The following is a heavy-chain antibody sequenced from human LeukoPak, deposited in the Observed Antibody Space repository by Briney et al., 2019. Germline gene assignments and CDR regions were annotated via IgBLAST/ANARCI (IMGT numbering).Heavy chain of an antibody. D-gene: IGHD3-3*01. J-gene: IGHJ4*02. CDR2: ISWNSGSI. CDR1: GFTFDDYA. V-gene: IGHV3-9*01. CDR3: AKDPTIFGVVSYFDY. Sequence: GGSLRLSCAASGFTFDDYAMRWVRQAPGKGLEWVSGISWNSGSIGYADSVKGRFTISRDNSKNTLYLQMNSLRAEDTAVYYCAKDPTIFGVVSYFDYWGQGTLVTVSS.